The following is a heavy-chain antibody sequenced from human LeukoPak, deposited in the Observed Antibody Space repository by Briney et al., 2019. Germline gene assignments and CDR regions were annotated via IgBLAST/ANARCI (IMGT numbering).Heavy chain of an antibody. CDR2: IYYTGTT. CDR3: ARGEDFERYYLAY. V-gene: IGHV4-59*01. J-gene: IGHJ4*02. CDR1: GSSISIYY. D-gene: IGHD3-9*01. Sequence: SETLSLTCSVSGSSISIYYWTWIRQIPGKGLEWIGYIYYTGTTNYNPLFESRATISVDTSKNQFSLKLTSVTAADTAVYFCARGEDFERYYLAYWGQRTLVTVSS.